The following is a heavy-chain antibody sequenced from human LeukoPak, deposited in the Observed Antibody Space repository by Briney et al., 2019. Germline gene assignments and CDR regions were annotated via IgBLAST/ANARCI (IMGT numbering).Heavy chain of an antibody. Sequence: GGSLRLSCAASGFSFHSSWMSWVRQVPGKGLEWVANIKQDGGEKYYVDSVKGRFTISRDNAKNSLYLQMDSLRDEDTAVYYCARDLRYYDSSGYSDYWGQGTLVTVSS. J-gene: IGHJ4*02. CDR3: ARDLRYYDSSGYSDY. CDR1: GFSFHSSW. D-gene: IGHD3-22*01. CDR2: IKQDGGEK. V-gene: IGHV3-7*01.